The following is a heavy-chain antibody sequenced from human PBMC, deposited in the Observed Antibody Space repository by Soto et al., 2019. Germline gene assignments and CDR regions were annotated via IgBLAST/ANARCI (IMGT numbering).Heavy chain of an antibody. Sequence: EVQLVESGGGLVQPGGSLRLSCAASGFTVSSKYMSWVRQAPGKGLEWVSLIQSGGYTYYADSVKGRFTISRDSSENTRFLQRNSCEVEGTAMYYCTRDDIYGRVGGRNGVPRDAWGKGTTVTVPA. V-gene: IGHV3-66*01. CDR1: GFTVSSKY. D-gene: IGHD2-15*01. CDR3: TRDDIYGRVGGRNGVPRDA. J-gene: IGHJ6*04. CDR2: IQSGGYT.